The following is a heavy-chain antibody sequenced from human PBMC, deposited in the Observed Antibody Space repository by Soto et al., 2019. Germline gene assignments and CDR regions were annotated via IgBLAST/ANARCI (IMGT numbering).Heavy chain of an antibody. D-gene: IGHD2-2*01. J-gene: IGHJ4*02. V-gene: IGHV3-66*01. CDR2: IYSGGYT. Sequence: GSLRLSGAARGFTVSSNYMSWVRQAPGKGLEWVSVIYSGGYTYYADSVKGRFTISRDNSKNTLYLQMNSLRAADTAVYYCARVPDYWGQGILVTVSS. CDR1: GFTVSSNY. CDR3: ARVPDY.